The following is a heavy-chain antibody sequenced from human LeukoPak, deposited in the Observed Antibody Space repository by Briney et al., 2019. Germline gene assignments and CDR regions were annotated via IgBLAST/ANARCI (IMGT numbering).Heavy chain of an antibody. V-gene: IGHV1-69*01. CDR2: FIPIFGTA. J-gene: IGHJ2*01. Sequence: SVKVSCKVPVGTFSSYATSWVRQAPGQGLEWMGGFIPIFGTANYAQKFQGRVTITADESTSTAYMELSSLTSEDTAVYYCARVGIRLTRIAAAGPTFWYFDLWGRGTLVTVSS. CDR1: VGTFSSYA. CDR3: ARVGIRLTRIAAAGPTFWYFDL. D-gene: IGHD6-13*01.